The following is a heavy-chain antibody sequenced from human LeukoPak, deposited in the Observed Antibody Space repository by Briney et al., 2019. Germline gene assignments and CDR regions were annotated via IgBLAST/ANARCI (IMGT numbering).Heavy chain of an antibody. D-gene: IGHD4-17*01. CDR3: ANYGDYQYFDY. CDR1: GXTFINYG. CDR2: ISYDGTNK. Sequence: GRSLRLSCAASGXTFINYGMHWVRQAPGKGQEWVAVISYDGTNKYYADSVKGRFTISRDNSKNTLYLQMNSLKTDDTAVYYCANYGDYQYFDYWGQGTLVSVSS. J-gene: IGHJ4*02. V-gene: IGHV3-30*18.